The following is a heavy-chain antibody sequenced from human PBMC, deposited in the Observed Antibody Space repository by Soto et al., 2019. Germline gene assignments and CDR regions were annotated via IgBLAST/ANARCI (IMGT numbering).Heavy chain of an antibody. Sequence: GGSLRLSCAASGFTFSSYGMHWVRQAPGKGLEWVAVIWYDGSNKYYADSVKGRFTISRDNSKNTLYLQMNSLRAEDTAVYYCARDSPSLVATTDAFDIWGQGTMVTVSS. CDR1: GFTFSSYG. CDR3: ARDSPSLVATTDAFDI. D-gene: IGHD4-17*01. V-gene: IGHV3-33*01. CDR2: IWYDGSNK. J-gene: IGHJ3*02.